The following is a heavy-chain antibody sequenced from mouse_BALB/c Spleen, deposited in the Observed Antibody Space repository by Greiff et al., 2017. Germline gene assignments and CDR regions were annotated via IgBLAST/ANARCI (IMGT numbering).Heavy chain of an antibody. CDR2: INPSTGYT. D-gene: IGHD2-4*01. V-gene: IGHV1-7*01. CDR3: ARSGLRRYYYAMDY. CDR1: GYTFTSYW. Sequence: QVQLQQSGAELAKPGASVKMSCKASGYTFTSYWMHWVKQRPGQGLEWIGYINPSTGYTEYNQKFKDKATLTADKSSSTAYMQLSSLTSEDSAVYYCARSGLRRYYYAMDYWGQGTSVTVSS. J-gene: IGHJ4*01.